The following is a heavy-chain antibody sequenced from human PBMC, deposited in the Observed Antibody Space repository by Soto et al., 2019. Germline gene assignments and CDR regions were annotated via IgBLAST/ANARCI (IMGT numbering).Heavy chain of an antibody. Sequence: GGSLRLSCAASGFTFSTYCMHWVRQAPGKGLEWVAVIWYDGSTKYYTDSVKGRFTISRDNSKNTLYLQMNSLRAEDTAVYYCARDKRQFDYWGQGTLVTVSS. CDR1: GFTFSTYC. J-gene: IGHJ4*02. CDR3: ARDKRQFDY. V-gene: IGHV3-33*01. CDR2: IWYDGSTK.